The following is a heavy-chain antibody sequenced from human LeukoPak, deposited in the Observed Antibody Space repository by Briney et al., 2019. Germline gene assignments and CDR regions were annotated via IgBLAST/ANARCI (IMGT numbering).Heavy chain of an antibody. J-gene: IGHJ6*03. CDR2: INHSGST. V-gene: IGHV4-34*01. Sequence: PSETLSLNCAVYGGSFSGYYWSWIRQPPGKGLEWIGEINHSGSTNYNPSLKSRVTISVDTSKNQFSLKLSSVTAADTAVYYCARGRHGYYYYMDVWGKGTTVTVSS. CDR3: ARGRHGYYYYMDV. CDR1: GGSFSGYY.